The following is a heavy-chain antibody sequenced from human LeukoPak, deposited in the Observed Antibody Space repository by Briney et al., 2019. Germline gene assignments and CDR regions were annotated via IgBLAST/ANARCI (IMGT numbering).Heavy chain of an antibody. D-gene: IGHD2/OR15-2a*01. V-gene: IGHV3-48*03. J-gene: IGHJ4*02. CDR2: IIGSGDTI. CDR3: ARERTTIVSGTTIGAY. CDR1: GFTCSSYE. Sequence: TGGSVRLPCSASGFTCSSYEMNWVRQAPGKGQEWISYIIGSGDTIYYADSVKGRFTISRDNAKNSLFLQMNSLTADDTAVYYCARERTTIVSGTTIGAYWGQGTLVTVSS.